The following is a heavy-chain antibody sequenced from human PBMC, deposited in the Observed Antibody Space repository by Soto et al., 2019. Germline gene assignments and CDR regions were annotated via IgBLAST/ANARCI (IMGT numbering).Heavy chain of an antibody. V-gene: IGHV3-23*01. CDR2: SGPSGDNT. J-gene: IGHJ4*02. D-gene: IGHD3-10*01. CDR1: GFTFTTYA. Sequence: EVQLLESGGGLVQPGGSLRLSCAASGFTFTTYAMTWVRQAPGKGLEWVSASGPSGDNTYYADSVKGRFTISRDNSKNTLYLQMNSLRADDTAGYFCAKVRRDDGSGSSIKWGQGARVTVSS. CDR3: AKVRRDDGSGSSIK.